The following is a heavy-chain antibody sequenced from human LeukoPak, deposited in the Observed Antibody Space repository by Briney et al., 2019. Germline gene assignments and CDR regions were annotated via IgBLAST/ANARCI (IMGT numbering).Heavy chain of an antibody. CDR2: IYYSGST. CDR1: GGSISSYY. V-gene: IGHV4-59*08. CDR3: ARHATVYGYSSGYMEG. J-gene: IGHJ4*02. D-gene: IGHD6-19*01. Sequence: PSETLSLTCTVSGGSISSYYWSWIRQPPGKGLEWIGYIYYSGSTNYNPSLKSRVTISVDTSKNQFSLKLSSVTAADTAVYYCARHATVYGYSSGYMEGWRQGTLVTVSS.